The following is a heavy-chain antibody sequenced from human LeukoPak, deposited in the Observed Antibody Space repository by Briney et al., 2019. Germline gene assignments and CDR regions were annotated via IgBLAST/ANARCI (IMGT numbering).Heavy chain of an antibody. Sequence: ASVKVSCKASGYTFSSYGINWVRQAPGQGLEWMGWISVINSGNTRYAQNFQGRLTMTTDTSTTTAYMKLRSLGSDDTAVYYCSREFPFCGADCFSGVFDIWGQGTMVTVS. CDR2: ISVINSGNT. J-gene: IGHJ3*02. D-gene: IGHD2-21*02. CDR1: GYTFSSYG. CDR3: SREFPFCGADCFSGVFDI. V-gene: IGHV1-18*04.